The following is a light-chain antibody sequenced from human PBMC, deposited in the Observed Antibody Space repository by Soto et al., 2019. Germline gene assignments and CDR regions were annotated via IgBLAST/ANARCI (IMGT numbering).Light chain of an antibody. V-gene: IGKV1-17*01. CDR2: AAS. Sequence: IQMTPSRSSLSASVGDSVTINSRASQGIRNDLGWYQQKPGKAPKLLIYAASCLQSGVPSRFSGSGSGTDFTLTISSLQPEDFATYYCQQSNTSPYTFGQGTKVDIK. CDR1: QGIRND. CDR3: QQSNTSPYT. J-gene: IGKJ2*01.